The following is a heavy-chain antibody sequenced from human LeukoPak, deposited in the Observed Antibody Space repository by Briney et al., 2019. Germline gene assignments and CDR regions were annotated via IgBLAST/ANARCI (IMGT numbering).Heavy chain of an antibody. J-gene: IGHJ6*02. V-gene: IGHV3-30*03. CDR3: ARDNGMDV. CDR1: GFTFSSYG. CDR2: ISYDGSNK. Sequence: GRSLRLSCAASGFTFSSYGMHWVRQAPGKGLEWVAVISYDGSNKYYADSVKGRFTISRDNSKNTLYLQMNSLRAEDTAVYYCARDNGMDVWGQGTTVIVSS.